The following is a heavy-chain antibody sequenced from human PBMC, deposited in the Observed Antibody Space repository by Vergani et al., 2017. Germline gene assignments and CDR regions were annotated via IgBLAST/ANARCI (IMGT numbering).Heavy chain of an antibody. D-gene: IGHD3-9*01. J-gene: IGHJ4*02. CDR1: GFTFSDYY. V-gene: IGHV3-11*01. Sequence: QVQLVESGGGLVKPGGSLRLSCAASGFTFSDYYMSWIRQAPGKGLEWVSYISSSGSTIYYADSVKGRFTISRDNAKNSLYLQMNSLRAEDTAVYYCARXTYTLRYFNDGRHQTNDYWGQGTLVTVSS. CDR3: ARXTYTLRYFNDGRHQTNDY. CDR2: ISSSGSTI.